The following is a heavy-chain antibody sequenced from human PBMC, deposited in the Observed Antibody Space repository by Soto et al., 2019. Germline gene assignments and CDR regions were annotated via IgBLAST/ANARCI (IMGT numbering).Heavy chain of an antibody. CDR2: IVVGSGNT. J-gene: IGHJ6*02. Sequence: SVKVSCKASGFTFTSSAVQWVRQARGQRLEWIGWIVVGSGNTNYAQKFQERVTITRDMSTSTAYMELSSLRSEDTAVYYCAADASSSDGYYYYGMDVWGQGTTVTVSS. CDR3: AADASSSDGYYYYGMDV. CDR1: GFTFTSSA. D-gene: IGHD6-6*01. V-gene: IGHV1-58*01.